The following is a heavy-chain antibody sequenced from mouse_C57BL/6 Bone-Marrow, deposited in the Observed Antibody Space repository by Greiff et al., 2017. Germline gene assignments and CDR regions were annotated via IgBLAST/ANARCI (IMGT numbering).Heavy chain of an antibody. D-gene: IGHD1-1*01. CDR3: ARDYGSSYWYFDV. Sequence: VQLPQSGPELVKPGASVKLSCKASGYTFTSYDINWVKQRPGQGLEWIGWLYPRDGSTKYNEKFKGKATLTVDTSSSTAYMELHSLTSEDSAVYFCARDYGSSYWYFDVWGTGTTVTVSS. CDR1: GYTFTSYD. CDR2: LYPRDGST. J-gene: IGHJ1*03. V-gene: IGHV1-85*01.